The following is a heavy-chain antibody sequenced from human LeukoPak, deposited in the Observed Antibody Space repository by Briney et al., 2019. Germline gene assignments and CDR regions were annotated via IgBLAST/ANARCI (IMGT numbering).Heavy chain of an antibody. D-gene: IGHD3-3*01. CDR3: ARQVYDFWSGYPFDY. CDR2: IYYSGST. CDR1: GGSLSSSSYY. V-gene: IGHV4-39*01. Sequence: SETLSLTCTVSGGSLSSSSYYWGWIRQPPGKGLEWIGSIYYSGSTYYNPSLKSRVTISVDTSKNQFSLKLSSVTAADTAVYYCARQVYDFWSGYPFDYWGQGTLVTVSS. J-gene: IGHJ4*02.